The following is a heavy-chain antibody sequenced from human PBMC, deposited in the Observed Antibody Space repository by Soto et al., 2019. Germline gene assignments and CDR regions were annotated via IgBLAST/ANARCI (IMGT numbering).Heavy chain of an antibody. V-gene: IGHV3-48*03. J-gene: IGHJ4*02. Sequence: EVQLVESGGGLVQPGGSLRLSCEASGFTFSRDEMNWVRQAPGKGLDWIAYIQNHGYSTHYADSVKGRFTISRDNAKNTLYLQISCMTAEDTAIYYCARGYDAGCHFGYWGQGVLVTVPS. CDR1: GFTFSRDE. D-gene: IGHD1-20*01. CDR3: ARGYDAGCHFGY. CDR2: IQNHGYST.